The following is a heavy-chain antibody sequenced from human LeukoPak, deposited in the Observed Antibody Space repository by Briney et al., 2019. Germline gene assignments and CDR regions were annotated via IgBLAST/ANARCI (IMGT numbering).Heavy chain of an antibody. CDR2: ISGSGAST. J-gene: IGHJ6*02. V-gene: IGHV3-23*01. Sequence: PGGSLRLSCAASGFTFSGYAMSWVRQAPGKGLEWVSAISGSGASTFYADSVRGRFTVSRDNSKNTLYLQMTSLRAEDTAIYYCAKGQHNYYYYYGMDVWGQGTTVTVSS. CDR3: AKGQHNYYYYYGMDV. CDR1: GFTFSGYA.